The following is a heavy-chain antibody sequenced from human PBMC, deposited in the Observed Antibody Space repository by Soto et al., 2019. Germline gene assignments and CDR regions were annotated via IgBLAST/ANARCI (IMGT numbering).Heavy chain of an antibody. Sequence: SETLSLTCAVYGGSFSGYYWSWIRQPPGKGLEWIGEINHSGSTNYNPSLKSRVTISVDTSKNQFSLKLSSVTAADTAVYYCARRRSSSGWYQDSHLNWFDPWGQGTLVTVSS. J-gene: IGHJ5*02. V-gene: IGHV4-34*01. CDR2: INHSGST. D-gene: IGHD6-19*01. CDR3: ARRRSSSGWYQDSHLNWFDP. CDR1: GGSFSGYY.